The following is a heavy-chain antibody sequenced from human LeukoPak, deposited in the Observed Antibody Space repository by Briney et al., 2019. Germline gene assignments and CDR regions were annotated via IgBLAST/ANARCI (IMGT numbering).Heavy chain of an antibody. J-gene: IGHJ3*02. CDR1: GYTFTTHD. CDR2: MNPKSGNT. D-gene: IGHD2-15*01. Sequence: ASVKVSCKASGYTFTTHDINWVRQATGQGLEWMGWMNPKSGNTGYAQRLQGRVTMTRDTFTSTAYMELSSLRYEDTAMYYCTREAVGTEGAFDIWGQGTMVTVSS. V-gene: IGHV1-8*01. CDR3: TREAVGTEGAFDI.